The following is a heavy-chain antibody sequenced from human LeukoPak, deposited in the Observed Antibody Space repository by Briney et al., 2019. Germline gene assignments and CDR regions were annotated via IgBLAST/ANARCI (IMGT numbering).Heavy chain of an antibody. V-gene: IGHV3-30*18. Sequence: GGSLRLSCAASGFTFSSYGMHWVRQAPGKGLEWVAVISYDGSNKYYADSVKGRFTISRDNSKNTLYLQMNSLRAEDTAVYYCAKERQEYYGSGSQSVFDYWGQGTLVTVSS. CDR2: ISYDGSNK. D-gene: IGHD3-10*01. CDR3: AKERQEYYGSGSQSVFDY. J-gene: IGHJ4*02. CDR1: GFTFSSYG.